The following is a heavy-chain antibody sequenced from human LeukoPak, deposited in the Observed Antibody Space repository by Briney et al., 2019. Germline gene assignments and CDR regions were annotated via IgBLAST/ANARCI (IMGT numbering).Heavy chain of an antibody. CDR1: GFTFSNYA. V-gene: IGHV3-23*01. D-gene: IGHD6-19*01. Sequence: GGSLRLSCAASGFTFSNYAMSWVRQAPGKGLEWVSVISGSGGSTYYADSVKGRFTISRDNSKDTLYLQMNSLRAEDTAVYYCAKGGYSSGWRNYFDYWGQGTLVTVSS. CDR2: ISGSGGST. J-gene: IGHJ4*02. CDR3: AKGGYSSGWRNYFDY.